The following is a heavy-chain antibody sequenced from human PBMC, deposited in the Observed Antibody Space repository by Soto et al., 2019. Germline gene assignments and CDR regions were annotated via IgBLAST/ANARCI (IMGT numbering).Heavy chain of an antibody. CDR3: ARGPRTQLWLPFAH. CDR1: GDSISSADYF. Sequence: SETLAAACRFSGDSISSADYFWTWIRQSPGKGLEWMGYSFHSGTTYYNPSLKGRLLISIENSKNQVSLRLTTVTAADSAVYFCARGPRTQLWLPFAHWGQGTMVTVSS. D-gene: IGHD2-21*01. V-gene: IGHV4-30-4*01. CDR2: SFHSGTT. J-gene: IGHJ1*01.